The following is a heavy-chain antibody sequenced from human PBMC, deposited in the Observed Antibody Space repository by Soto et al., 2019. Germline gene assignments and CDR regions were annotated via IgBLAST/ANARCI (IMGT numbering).Heavy chain of an antibody. V-gene: IGHV3-23*01. CDR1: GSTSSSYA. CDR3: AKRRSSSTFDY. J-gene: IGHJ4*02. D-gene: IGHD6-6*01. CDR2: ISGSDDST. Sequence: EVQLLESGGGLVQPGESLRLSCAASGSTSSSYAMSWVRQAPGKGLEWVSVISGSDDSTYYADSVKGRFTISRDNSKNTLYLQMNSLRAEDTAVYYCAKRRSSSTFDYWGQGTLVTVSS.